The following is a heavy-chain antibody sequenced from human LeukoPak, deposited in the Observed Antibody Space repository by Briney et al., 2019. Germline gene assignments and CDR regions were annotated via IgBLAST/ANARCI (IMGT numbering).Heavy chain of an antibody. CDR2: IIPIFRTP. V-gene: IGHV1-69*05. D-gene: IGHD2-8*01. J-gene: IGHJ3*02. CDR3: ASPGPLRGHMLSRAFDI. Sequence: SVKVSCKASGGTFSSFLISWVRQAPGQGLEWMGGIIPIFRTPHYAQKFQGRVTITTDESTSTAYMELSSLRSEDTVVYYCASPGPLRGHMLSRAFDIWGQGTMVTVSS. CDR1: GGTFSSFL.